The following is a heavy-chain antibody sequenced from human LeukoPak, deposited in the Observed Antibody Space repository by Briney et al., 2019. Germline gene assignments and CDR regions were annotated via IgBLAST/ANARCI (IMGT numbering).Heavy chain of an antibody. V-gene: IGHV4-30-2*01. J-gene: IGHJ3*02. CDR3: ARVSSPQLVHDAFDI. D-gene: IGHD6-13*01. CDR1: GGSISSGGYY. CDR2: IYHSGST. Sequence: SETLSLTCTVSGGSISSGGYYWSWIRQPPGKGLEWIGYIYHSGSTYYNPSLKSRVTISVDRSKNQFSLKLSSVTAADTAVYYCARVSSPQLVHDAFDIWGQGTMVTVSS.